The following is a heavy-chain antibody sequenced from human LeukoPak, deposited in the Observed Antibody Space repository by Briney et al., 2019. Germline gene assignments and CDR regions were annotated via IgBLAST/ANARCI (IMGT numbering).Heavy chain of an antibody. D-gene: IGHD3-22*01. CDR2: ISSSSSTI. V-gene: IGHV3-48*01. CDR3: ARVSRRYYYDSSGYLGY. CDR1: GFTFSSYS. Sequence: SGGSLRLSCAASGFTFSSYSMNWVRQAPGKGLEWVSYISSSSSTIYYADSAKGRFTISRDNAKNSLYLQMNSLRAEDTAVYYCARVSRRYYYDSSGYLGYWGQGTLVTVSS. J-gene: IGHJ4*02.